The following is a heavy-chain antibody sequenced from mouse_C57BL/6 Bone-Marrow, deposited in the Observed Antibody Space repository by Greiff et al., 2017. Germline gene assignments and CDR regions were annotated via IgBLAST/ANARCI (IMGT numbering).Heavy chain of an antibody. CDR1: GYTFTSYW. D-gene: IGHD2-5*01. CDR2: IDPSDSYT. V-gene: IGHV1-50*01. Sequence: VQLQQPGAELVKPGASVKLSCKASGYTFTSYWMQWVKQRPGQGLEWIGEIDPSDSYTNYNQKFKGKATLTVDTSSSTAYMQLSSLTSEDSAVYYCAVSLAYYSNSWFAYWGQGTLVTVS. J-gene: IGHJ3*01. CDR3: AVSLAYYSNSWFAY.